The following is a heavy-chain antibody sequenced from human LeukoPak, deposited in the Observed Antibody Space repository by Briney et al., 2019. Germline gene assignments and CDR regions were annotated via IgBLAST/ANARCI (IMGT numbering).Heavy chain of an antibody. D-gene: IGHD5-18*01. J-gene: IGHJ3*02. CDR2: IGGSGSTT. CDR1: GFTFSNYE. CDR3: ARESDTTLFTDAFDI. Sequence: PGGSLRLSCAASGFTFSNYEMNWVRQAPGKGLEWVSYIGGSGSTTHYADSVKGRFTISRDNAKNSLYLQMNSLRAEDTALYYCARESDTTLFTDAFDIWGQGTMVTVSS. V-gene: IGHV3-48*03.